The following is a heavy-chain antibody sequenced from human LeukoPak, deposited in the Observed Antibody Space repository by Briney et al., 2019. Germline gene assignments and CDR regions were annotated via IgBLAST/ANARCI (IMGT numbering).Heavy chain of an antibody. CDR1: GSSISSSYF. D-gene: IGHD2-2*01. CDR2: IYHSGIT. CDR3: ARLKVVPAARRGWFDP. Sequence: SETLSLTCTVSGSSISSSYFWGWIRQPPGKGLEWIGSIYHSGITYYNPSLKSRVTISVDRSKNQFSLKLSSVTAADTAVYYCARLKVVPAARRGWFDPWGQGTLVTVSS. J-gene: IGHJ5*02. V-gene: IGHV4-38-2*02.